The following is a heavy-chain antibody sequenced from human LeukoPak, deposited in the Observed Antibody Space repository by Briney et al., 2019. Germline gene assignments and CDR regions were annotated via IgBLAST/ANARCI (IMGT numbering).Heavy chain of an antibody. D-gene: IGHD3-22*01. CDR3: ARSGLAYYYDSSGLYY. CDR1: GFTFDDYA. Sequence: PGGSLRLSCAASGFTFDDYAMHWVRQAPGKGLEWVSGISWNSGSIGYADSVKGRFTISRDNAKNSLYLQMNSLRAEDTALYYCARSGLAYYYDSSGLYYWGQGTLVTVSS. J-gene: IGHJ4*02. CDR2: ISWNSGSI. V-gene: IGHV3-9*01.